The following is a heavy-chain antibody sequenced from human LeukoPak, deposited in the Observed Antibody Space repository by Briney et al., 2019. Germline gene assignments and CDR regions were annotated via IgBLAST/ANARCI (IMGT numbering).Heavy chain of an antibody. J-gene: IGHJ4*02. D-gene: IGHD1-14*01. CDR3: ARACTTFDD. CDR1: GGSITSYY. Sequence: SETLSLTCSVSGGSITSYYWSWIRQPPGKGLEWIGHVSDGGRTNYSPSLRSRVSISVDTSKNQFSLKLNSVTAADTAVYFCARACTTFDDWGQGTLVTVSS. V-gene: IGHV4-59*01. CDR2: VSDGGRT.